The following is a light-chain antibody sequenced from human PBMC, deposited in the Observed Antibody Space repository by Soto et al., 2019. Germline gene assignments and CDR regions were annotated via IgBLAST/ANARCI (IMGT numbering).Light chain of an antibody. CDR2: AAS. CDR1: QGISSN. V-gene: IGKV1-27*01. J-gene: IGKJ3*01. Sequence: DIQMTQSPSSLSASVGDRVTITCRASQGISSNLVWYQQKPGEIPRLLIFAASTLQSGVPSRFSGSGSGTDFALTISSLQPEDVATYYCQHHYSLPLTFGPGTKVYIK. CDR3: QHHYSLPLT.